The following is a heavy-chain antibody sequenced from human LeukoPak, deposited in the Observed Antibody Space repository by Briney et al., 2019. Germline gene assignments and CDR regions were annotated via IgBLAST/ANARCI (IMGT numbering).Heavy chain of an antibody. V-gene: IGHV3-30*04. J-gene: IGHJ4*02. D-gene: IGHD1-26*01. CDR2: ISYDGSNK. CDR1: GFTFSSYA. CDR3: ARGGSYYFDY. Sequence: GGSLRLSCAASGFTFSSYAMHWVRQAPGKGLEWVAVISYDGSNKYYADSVKGRFTISRDNSKNTLYLQMNSLRAEDTAVYYCARGGSYYFDYWGQGILVSVTS.